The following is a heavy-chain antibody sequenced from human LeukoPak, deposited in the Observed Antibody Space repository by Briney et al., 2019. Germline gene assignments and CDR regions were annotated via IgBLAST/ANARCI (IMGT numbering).Heavy chain of an antibody. V-gene: IGHV3-30-3*01. D-gene: IGHD3-22*01. Sequence: SCKASGYTFTGYYMHWVRQAPGKGLEWVAVISYDGSNKYYADSVKGRFTISRDNSKNTLYLQMNSLRAEDTAVYYCASSVVVIGTFDYWGQGTLVTVSS. J-gene: IGHJ4*02. CDR2: ISYDGSNK. CDR3: ASSVVVIGTFDY. CDR1: GYTFTGYY.